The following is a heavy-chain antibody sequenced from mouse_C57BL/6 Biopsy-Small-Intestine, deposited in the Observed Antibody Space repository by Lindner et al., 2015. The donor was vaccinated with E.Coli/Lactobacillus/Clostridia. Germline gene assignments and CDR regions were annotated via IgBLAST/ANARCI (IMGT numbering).Heavy chain of an antibody. J-gene: IGHJ1*01. Sequence: SVKVSCKASGGTFSSYAISWVRQAPGQGLEWIGGIIPIFGTANYAQKFQGRVTITADESTSTAYMELSSLRSEDTAVYYCARGGRCSGGSCRQNYYFYGMDVWGQGTTVTVSS. V-gene: IGHV1-81*01. CDR1: GGTFSSYA. CDR2: IIPIFGTA. D-gene: IGHD1-1*02. CDR3: ARGGRCSGGSCRQNYYFYGMDV.